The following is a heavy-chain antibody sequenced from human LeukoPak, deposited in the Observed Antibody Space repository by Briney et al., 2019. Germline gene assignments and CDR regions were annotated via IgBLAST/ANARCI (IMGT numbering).Heavy chain of an antibody. V-gene: IGHV3-11*06. Sequence: PGGSLRLSCAASGFTFSDYYMSWIRQAPGKGLEWVSYISSSSSYTNYADSVKGRFTISRDNAKNSLYLQMSSLRAEDTAVYYCARSTTVGSSYFDYWGQGTLVTVSS. D-gene: IGHD1-26*01. CDR2: ISSSSSYT. J-gene: IGHJ4*02. CDR3: ARSTTVGSSYFDY. CDR1: GFTFSDYY.